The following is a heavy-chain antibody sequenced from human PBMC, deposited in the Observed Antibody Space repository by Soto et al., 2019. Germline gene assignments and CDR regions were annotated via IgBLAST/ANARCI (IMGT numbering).Heavy chain of an antibody. CDR1: GGSFSGYY. J-gene: IGHJ4*02. Sequence: QVQLQQWGAGLLKPSETLSLTCAVYGGSFSGYYWSWIRQPPGKGLEWIGEINHSGSTNYNPSLKSRVTISVDTSKNQFSLKLSSVTAADTAVYYCARGRSYYYGSGSYFYYWGPGTLVTVSS. CDR2: INHSGST. CDR3: ARGRSYYYGSGSYFYY. V-gene: IGHV4-34*01. D-gene: IGHD3-10*01.